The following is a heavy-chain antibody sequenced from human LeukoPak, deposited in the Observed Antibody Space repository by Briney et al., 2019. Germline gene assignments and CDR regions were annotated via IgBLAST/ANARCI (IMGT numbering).Heavy chain of an antibody. CDR1: GGSISSYY. J-gene: IGHJ5*02. CDR3: ARSSIATQNWFDP. D-gene: IGHD6-6*01. CDR2: IYYSGST. V-gene: IGHV4-59*01. Sequence: SETLSLTCTVSGGSISSYYWSWIRQPPGKGLEWIGYIYYSGSTNYNPSLKSRVTISIDTSKNQFSLRLSSVTAADTAVYYCARSSIATQNWFDPWGQGTLVTVSS.